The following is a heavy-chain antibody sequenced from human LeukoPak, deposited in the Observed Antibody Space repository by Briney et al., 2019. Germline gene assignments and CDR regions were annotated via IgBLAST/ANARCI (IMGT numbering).Heavy chain of an antibody. CDR2: INGDNGNT. CDR1: GYTFTSYG. V-gene: IGHV1-3*01. CDR3: ARSAADDAFDI. J-gene: IGHJ3*02. D-gene: IGHD6-13*01. Sequence: ASVKVSCKASGYTFTSYGIHWLRQAPGQRLEWMGWINGDNGNTKYSQKFQDRVTISTDTSASAAYMELGSLRSEDTAVYYCARSAADDAFDIWGQGTMVTVSS.